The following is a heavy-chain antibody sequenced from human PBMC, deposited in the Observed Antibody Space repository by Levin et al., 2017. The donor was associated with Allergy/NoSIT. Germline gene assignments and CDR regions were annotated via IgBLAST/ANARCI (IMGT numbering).Heavy chain of an antibody. CDR2: IYYSGST. Sequence: SETLSLTCTVSGGSISSSSYYWAWIRQPPGKGLEWIGTIYYSGSTYYNPSLKSRVTISVDTSKNQFSLKLSSVTAADTAVFYCARHLYDSSGYYQGYAFDIWGQGTMVTVSS. D-gene: IGHD3-22*01. CDR3: ARHLYDSSGYYQGYAFDI. V-gene: IGHV4-39*01. J-gene: IGHJ3*02. CDR1: GGSISSSSYY.